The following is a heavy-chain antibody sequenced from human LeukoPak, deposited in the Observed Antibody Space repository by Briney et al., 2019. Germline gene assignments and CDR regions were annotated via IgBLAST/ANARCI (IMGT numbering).Heavy chain of an antibody. CDR3: ARGRLRRTYYFDY. V-gene: IGHV4-31*03. J-gene: IGHJ4*02. Sequence: SETLSLTCTVSGGSISSGGYYWSWIRQHPGTGLEWIGYIYYSGSTYYNPSLKSRVTISVDTSKNQFSLKLSSVTAADTAVYYCARGRLRRTYYFDYWGREPWSPSPQ. D-gene: IGHD5-12*01. CDR2: IYYSGST. CDR1: GGSISSGGYY.